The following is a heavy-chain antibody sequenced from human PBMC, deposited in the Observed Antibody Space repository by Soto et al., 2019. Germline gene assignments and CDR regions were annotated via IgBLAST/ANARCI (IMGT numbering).Heavy chain of an antibody. D-gene: IGHD3-3*01. V-gene: IGHV1-18*01. CDR2: ISAYNGNT. CDR3: ARLLHRASQH. J-gene: IGHJ1*01. Sequence: TVSSYGISWVRQEPGQGLEWMGWISAYNGNTNYAQKLQGRVTMTTDISTSTAYMELRSHRSVDTDIPVSARLLHRASQH. CDR1: TVSSYG.